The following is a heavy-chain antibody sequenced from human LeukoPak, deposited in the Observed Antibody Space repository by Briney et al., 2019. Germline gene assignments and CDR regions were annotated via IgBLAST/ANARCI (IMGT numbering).Heavy chain of an antibody. D-gene: IGHD4-17*01. J-gene: IGHJ4*02. CDR2: ISGSGGST. V-gene: IGHV3-23*01. CDR1: GFTFSNYG. Sequence: PGGSLRLSCAASGFTFSNYGMNWVRQAPGKGLEWVSGISGSGGSTYYADSVKGRFTISRDNSKNTLYLQMNSLRAEDTAVYYCARGGDYGDRSFDYWGQGILVTVSS. CDR3: ARGGDYGDRSFDY.